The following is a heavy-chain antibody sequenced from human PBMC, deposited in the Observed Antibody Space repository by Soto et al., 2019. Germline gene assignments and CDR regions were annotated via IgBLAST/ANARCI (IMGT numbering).Heavy chain of an antibody. V-gene: IGHV3-66*01. J-gene: IGHJ4*02. D-gene: IGHD2-8*01. CDR3: AREPNGMFDY. CDR2: IYSGGST. CDR1: GFTVSSNY. Sequence: EVQLVESGGGLVQPGGSLRLSCAASGFTVSSNYMSWVRQAPGKGLEWVSVIYSGGSTYYADSVKGRFTISRDNSKNTLYLQMNCLRAEDTAVYYGAREPNGMFDYWGQGTLVTVSA.